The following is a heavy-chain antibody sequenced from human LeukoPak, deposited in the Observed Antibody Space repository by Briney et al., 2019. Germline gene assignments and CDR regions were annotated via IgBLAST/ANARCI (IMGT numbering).Heavy chain of an antibody. D-gene: IGHD3-22*01. Sequence: PGGSLRLSCAASGFTLSRCFNWVRQAPGKGLEWVSSIHTVSTYIYYANSVRGRFTISRDNAKDPLWLQMNSLRAEDSGCYFCARLRRNSDRSGFYYYYDYWGQGTLVTVSS. V-gene: IGHV3-21*01. J-gene: IGHJ4*02. CDR1: GFTLSRC. CDR3: ARLRRNSDRSGFYYYYDY. CDR2: IHTVSTYI.